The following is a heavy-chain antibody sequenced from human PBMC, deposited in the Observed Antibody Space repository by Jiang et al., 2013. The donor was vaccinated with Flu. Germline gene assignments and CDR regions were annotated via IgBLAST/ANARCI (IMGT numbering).Heavy chain of an antibody. CDR2: IHRSXGT. Sequence: SLTCTVSGASIDNHYCTWIRQTPGKGLEWIGNIHRSXGTNYNPSLKSRVTISIDTSKKQFSLKVTSVTAADTAVYYCARASMWYGHLGDWGQGALVIVSS. V-gene: IGHV4-59*11. CDR3: ARASMWYGHLGD. J-gene: IGHJ4*02. CDR1: GASIDNHY. D-gene: IGHD6-13*01.